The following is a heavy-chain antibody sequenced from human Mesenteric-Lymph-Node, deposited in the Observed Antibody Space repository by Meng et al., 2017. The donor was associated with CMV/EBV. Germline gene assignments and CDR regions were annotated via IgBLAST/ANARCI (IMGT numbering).Heavy chain of an antibody. D-gene: IGHD6-6*01. Sequence: SETLSLTCTVSGGSVSSYYWSWIRQPPGKGLEWIGYMYYSGRSDYNPSLKSRVTISVDTSKNQFSLKLSSVTAADTAVYYCARQYSSSFPDYWGQGTLVTVSS. CDR2: MYYSGRS. CDR1: GGSVSSYY. CDR3: ARQYSSSFPDY. J-gene: IGHJ4*02. V-gene: IGHV4-59*02.